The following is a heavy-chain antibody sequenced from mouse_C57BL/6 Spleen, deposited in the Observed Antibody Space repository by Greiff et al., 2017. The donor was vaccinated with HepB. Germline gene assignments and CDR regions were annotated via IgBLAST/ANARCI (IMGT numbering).Heavy chain of an antibody. CDR3: ARQGDGYYDY. Sequence: QVQLQQPGAELVKPGASVKLSCKASGYTFTSYWMQWVKQRPGQGLEWIGEIDPSDSYTNYNQKFKGKATLTVDTSSSTAYMQLSSLTSEDSAVYYCARQGDGYYDYWGQGTTLTVSS. J-gene: IGHJ2*01. V-gene: IGHV1-50*01. D-gene: IGHD2-3*01. CDR2: IDPSDSYT. CDR1: GYTFTSYW.